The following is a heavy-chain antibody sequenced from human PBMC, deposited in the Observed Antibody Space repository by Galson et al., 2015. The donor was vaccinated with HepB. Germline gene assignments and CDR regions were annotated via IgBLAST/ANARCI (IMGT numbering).Heavy chain of an antibody. V-gene: IGHV1-46*01. J-gene: IGHJ4*02. CDR2: INPNDGST. CDR3: ARQGSRVXXXDF. CDR1: GYTVXXXX. Sequence: SVKVSCKASGYTVXXXXMHXXRQAPGQGLEWMGIINPNDGSTKYAQRFEARLTMTRDTSTNTVYMQLNGLRPEDTAVYYCARQGSRVXXXDFWGQGTLVTVS. D-gene: IGHD2-21*01.